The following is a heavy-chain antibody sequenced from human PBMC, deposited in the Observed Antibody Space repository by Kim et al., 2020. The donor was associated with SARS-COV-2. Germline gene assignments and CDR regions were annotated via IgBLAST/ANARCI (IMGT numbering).Heavy chain of an antibody. J-gene: IGHJ4*02. CDR1: GFTFSSYS. CDR2: ISSSSSYK. V-gene: IGHV3-21*01. Sequence: GGSLRLSCAASGFTFSSYSMNWVRQAPGKGLEWVSSISSSSSYKYYADTVKGRFTISRDNAKNSLYLQMNSLRAEDTAVYYCARGGIVVVPDYWGQGTLVTVSS. D-gene: IGHD3-22*01. CDR3: ARGGIVVVPDY.